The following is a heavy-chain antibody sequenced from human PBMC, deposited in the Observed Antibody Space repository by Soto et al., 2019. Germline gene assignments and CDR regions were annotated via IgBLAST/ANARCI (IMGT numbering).Heavy chain of an antibody. Sequence: QVPLVQSGAEVKKPGASVKVSCKASGYTFTSYAMHWVRQAPGQRLEWMGWINAGNGDTKYSQKFQGRVTITRDTSASTAYMELSSLRSEDTAVYYCARTRVVPAAPNWFDPWGQGTLVTVSS. V-gene: IGHV1-3*01. CDR2: INAGNGDT. CDR3: ARTRVVPAAPNWFDP. CDR1: GYTFTSYA. J-gene: IGHJ5*02. D-gene: IGHD2-2*01.